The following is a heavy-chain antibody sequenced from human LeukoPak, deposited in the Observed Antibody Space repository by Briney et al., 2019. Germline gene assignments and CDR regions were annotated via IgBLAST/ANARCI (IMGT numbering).Heavy chain of an antibody. Sequence: GGSLRLSCTASGFTFSSYAMSWVRQAPGKGLEWVSVMSGSGGTTHYADSVKGRFTISRDNSKSALYLQMNSLRAEDTAVYYCAKSGVAYNSGNPPGYLDYWGQGTLVTVSS. CDR2: MSGSGGTT. CDR1: GFTFSSYA. V-gene: IGHV3-23*01. J-gene: IGHJ4*02. D-gene: IGHD5-12*01. CDR3: AKSGVAYNSGNPPGYLDY.